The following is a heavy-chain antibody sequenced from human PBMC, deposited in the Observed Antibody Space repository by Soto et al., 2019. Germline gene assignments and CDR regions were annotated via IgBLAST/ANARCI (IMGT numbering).Heavy chain of an antibody. CDR2: ISSSSSTI. CDR3: ARDPGYCSGGSCHADYYYYYGMDV. Sequence: GGSLRLSCAASGFTFSSYSMNWVRQAPGKGLEWVSYISSSSSTIYYADSVKGRFTISRDNAKNSLYLQMNSLRDEDTAVYYCARDPGYCSGGSCHADYYYYYGMDVWGQGTTVTVSS. CDR1: GFTFSSYS. V-gene: IGHV3-48*02. J-gene: IGHJ6*02. D-gene: IGHD2-15*01.